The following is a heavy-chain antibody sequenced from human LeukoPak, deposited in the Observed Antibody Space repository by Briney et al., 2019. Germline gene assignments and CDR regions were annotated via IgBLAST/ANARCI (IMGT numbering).Heavy chain of an antibody. J-gene: IGHJ6*03. V-gene: IGHV4-34*01. CDR2: INHSGST. CDR1: GGSFSGYY. Sequence: SETLSLTCAVYGGSFSGYYWSWIRQPPGKGLEWIGEINHSGSTNYNPSLKSRVTISVDTSKNQFSLKLSSVTAADTAVYYCARYHGYYYYYYMDVWGKGTTVTVSS. CDR3: ARYHGYYYYYYMDV.